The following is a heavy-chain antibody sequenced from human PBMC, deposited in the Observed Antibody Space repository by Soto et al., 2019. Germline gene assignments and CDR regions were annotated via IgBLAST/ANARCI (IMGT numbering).Heavy chain of an antibody. D-gene: IGHD5-12*01. CDR2: IYTSGST. CDR3: ARDGRVGGYPGFDY. V-gene: IGHV4-4*07. CDR1: GGSISSYY. Sequence: SETLSLTCTVSGGSISSYYWSWIRQPAGKGLEWIGRIYTSGSTNYNPSLKGRVTMSVDTSKNQFSLKLSSVTAADTAVYYCARDGRVGGYPGFDYWGQGTLVTVSS. J-gene: IGHJ4*02.